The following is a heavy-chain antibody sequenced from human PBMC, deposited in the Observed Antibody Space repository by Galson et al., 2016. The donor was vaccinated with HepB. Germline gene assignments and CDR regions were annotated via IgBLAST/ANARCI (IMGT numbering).Heavy chain of an antibody. CDR2: TSGYNGNT. CDR1: GYTLTSYG. Sequence: VSCKASGYTLTSYGINWVRQAPGEGLEWMGWTSGYNGNTNYAQKLQGRVTMTTDTSTNTAYMELRSLRYADTAVYYWSVMAGAGYDYWGQGTLVTVSS. V-gene: IGHV1-18*04. CDR3: SVMAGAGYDY. D-gene: IGHD6-19*01. J-gene: IGHJ4*02.